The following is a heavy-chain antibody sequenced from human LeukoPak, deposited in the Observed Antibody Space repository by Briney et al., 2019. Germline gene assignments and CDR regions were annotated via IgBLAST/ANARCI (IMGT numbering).Heavy chain of an antibody. Sequence: GGSLRLSCAASGFTFYKYAMSWVRQAPGKGLEWVSVISGSGGTIYYADSVKGRFTISRDNAKNSLYLQMNSLRAEDTAVYYCARDYDIVVVVAAQDAFDIWGQGTMVTVSS. J-gene: IGHJ3*02. CDR3: ARDYDIVVVVAAQDAFDI. CDR2: ISGSGGTI. D-gene: IGHD2-15*01. V-gene: IGHV3-23*01. CDR1: GFTFYKYA.